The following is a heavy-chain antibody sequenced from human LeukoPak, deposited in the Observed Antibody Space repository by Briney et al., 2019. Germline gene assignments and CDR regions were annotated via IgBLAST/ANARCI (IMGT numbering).Heavy chain of an antibody. D-gene: IGHD3-10*01. Sequence: GGSLRLSCAASGFTFSSYWMSWVRQAPGKGLEWVANIKQDGSEKYYVDSVKGRFTISRDNSKNSLYLQMNSLRTEDTALYYCAKDILWFGELTFDYWGQGTLDTVSS. J-gene: IGHJ4*02. CDR3: AKDILWFGELTFDY. CDR2: IKQDGSEK. CDR1: GFTFSSYW. V-gene: IGHV3-7*03.